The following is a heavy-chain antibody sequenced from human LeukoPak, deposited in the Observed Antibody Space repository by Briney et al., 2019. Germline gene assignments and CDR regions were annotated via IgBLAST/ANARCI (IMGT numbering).Heavy chain of an antibody. CDR1: GFTFSSYA. J-gene: IGHJ5*02. D-gene: IGHD5-12*01. V-gene: IGHV3-64*01. Sequence: GGSLRLSCAASGFTFSSYAMHWVRQAPGKGLEYVSAICSNGGSTYYANSVKGRFTISRDNSKNTLYLQMGSLRAEDMAVYYCARDLTAWATAMEFDPWAREPWSPSPQ. CDR3: ARDLTAWATAMEFDP. CDR2: ICSNGGST.